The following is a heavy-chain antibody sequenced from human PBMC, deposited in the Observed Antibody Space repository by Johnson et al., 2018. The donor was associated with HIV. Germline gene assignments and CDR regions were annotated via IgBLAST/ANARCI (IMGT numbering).Heavy chain of an antibody. CDR3: VRGLHI. Sequence: VQLVESGGGLVQPGGSLKLSCAASGFTFSDHWMYWVRQAPGKGLVWVSRITSAGRSTNYADSVKGRFTISRDNAKNTLYLQMNSLRAEDTAVYYCVRGLHIWGQGTEVTVSS. CDR2: ITSAGRST. D-gene: IGHD3-22*01. V-gene: IGHV3-74*01. CDR1: GFTFSDHW. J-gene: IGHJ3*02.